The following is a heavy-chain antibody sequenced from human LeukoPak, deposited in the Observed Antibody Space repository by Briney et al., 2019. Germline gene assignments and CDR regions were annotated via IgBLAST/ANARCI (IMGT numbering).Heavy chain of an antibody. CDR3: ARLTYYDFWSGYSAARGWFDP. J-gene: IGHJ5*02. CDR2: IYYTGST. Sequence: SETLSLTCAVSGGSIISSTYFWGWIRQPPGKGLEWIGTIYYTGSTYYNPSLKSRVTISVDTSKNQFSLNLSSVTAADTAVYYCARLTYYDFWSGYSAARGWFDPWGQGTLVTVSS. CDR1: GGSIISSTYF. V-gene: IGHV4-39*07. D-gene: IGHD3-3*01.